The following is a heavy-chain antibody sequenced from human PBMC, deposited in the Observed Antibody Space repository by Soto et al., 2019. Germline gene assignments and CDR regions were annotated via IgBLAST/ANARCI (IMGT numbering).Heavy chain of an antibody. CDR1: GYTFTSYA. V-gene: IGHV1-3*01. D-gene: IGHD3-3*01. Sequence: GASVKVSCKASGYTFTSYAMHWVRQAPGQRLEWMGWINAGNGNTKYPQRFQGRVTITRDTSASTAYMELSSLRSEDTAVYYCARLDFDFWSGYQPFDNWFDPWGQGTLVTVSS. CDR2: INAGNGNT. J-gene: IGHJ5*02. CDR3: ARLDFDFWSGYQPFDNWFDP.